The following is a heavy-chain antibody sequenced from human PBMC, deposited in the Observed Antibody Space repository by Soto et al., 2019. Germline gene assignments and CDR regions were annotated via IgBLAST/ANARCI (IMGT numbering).Heavy chain of an antibody. Sequence: QVQLVESGGGVVQPGRSLRLSCAASGFTFSSYAMHWVRQAPGKGLEWVAVISYDGSNKYYADSVKGRFTISRDNSKNTLYLQMNSLRAEDTAVYYCARTLWRNAYNWGYLDLWGRGTLVTVSS. D-gene: IGHD1-1*01. V-gene: IGHV3-30-3*01. J-gene: IGHJ2*01. CDR3: ARTLWRNAYNWGYLDL. CDR1: GFTFSSYA. CDR2: ISYDGSNK.